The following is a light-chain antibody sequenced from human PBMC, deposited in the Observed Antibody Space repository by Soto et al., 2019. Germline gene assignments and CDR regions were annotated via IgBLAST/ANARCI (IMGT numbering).Light chain of an antibody. J-gene: IGLJ1*01. CDR2: EVS. V-gene: IGLV2-14*01. CDR3: SSYTSSSTV. Sequence: QSVLTQPASVSAAPGQSITISCTGTSSYVGSYNYVSWYQQHPGKAPTLLIYEVSSRPSGVSSRFSGFKSGNTASLSIPGLQAEEEADYYCSSYTSSSTVFGTGTKVTVL. CDR1: SSYVGSYNY.